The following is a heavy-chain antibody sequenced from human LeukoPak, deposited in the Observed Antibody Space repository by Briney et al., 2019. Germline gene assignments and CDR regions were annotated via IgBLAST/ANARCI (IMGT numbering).Heavy chain of an antibody. D-gene: IGHD2-15*01. Sequence: GGSLRLSCAASGFTFSSDAMSWARQAPGKGLEWVSAISGSGGSTYYADSVKGRFTISRDNSKNTLYLQMNSLRAEDTAVYYCAKSKEDCCGSFDPWGQGTLVTVSS. CDR2: ISGSGGST. J-gene: IGHJ5*02. CDR1: GFTFSSDA. V-gene: IGHV3-23*01. CDR3: AKSKEDCCGSFDP.